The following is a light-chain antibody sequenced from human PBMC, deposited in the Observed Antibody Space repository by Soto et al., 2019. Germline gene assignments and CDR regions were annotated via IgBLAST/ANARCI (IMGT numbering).Light chain of an antibody. V-gene: IGKV1-33*01. CDR1: QDIRNY. CDR3: QHYDNVLFT. J-gene: IGKJ3*01. Sequence: DLQMTQSPSSLSASVGDRVTITCQASQDIRNYLHWYQQKPGKAPKLLIYEASNLEAGVPSRFSGGGSGTDFTLSISSLQPEDIATYYCQHYDNVLFTFGPGTKVD. CDR2: EAS.